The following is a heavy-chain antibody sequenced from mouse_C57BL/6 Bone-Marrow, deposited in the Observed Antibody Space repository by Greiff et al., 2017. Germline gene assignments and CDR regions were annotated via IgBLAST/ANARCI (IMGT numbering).Heavy chain of an antibody. CDR1: GYTFTDYY. D-gene: IGHD2-1*01. Sequence: EVQLQQSGPVLVKPGASVKMSCKASGYTFTDYYMNWVKQSHGKSLEWIGVINPYNGGTSYNQKFKGKATLTVDKSSSTAYMELNSLTSEDSAVYYCATPFYYQFAYWGQGTLVTVSA. V-gene: IGHV1-19*01. CDR3: ATPFYYQFAY. J-gene: IGHJ3*01. CDR2: INPYNGGT.